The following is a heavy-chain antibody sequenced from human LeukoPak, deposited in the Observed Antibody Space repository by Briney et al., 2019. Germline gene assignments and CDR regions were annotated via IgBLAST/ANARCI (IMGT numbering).Heavy chain of an antibody. D-gene: IGHD1-26*01. CDR3: ARHKTGGTYPLDY. J-gene: IGHJ4*02. Sequence: SETLSLTCSVSAASINTTNYYWGWIRQPPGNGLEWIGSIYYSGSTYHSPSLKSRVTISLDASKNQFSLKLSSVTAADTAVYYCARHKTGGTYPLDYWGQGTLVTVSS. CDR1: AASINTTNYY. V-gene: IGHV4-39*01. CDR2: IYYSGST.